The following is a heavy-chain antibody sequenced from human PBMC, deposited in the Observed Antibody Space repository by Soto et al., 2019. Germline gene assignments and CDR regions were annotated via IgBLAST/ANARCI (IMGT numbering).Heavy chain of an antibody. CDR3: VSGPGTTADY. J-gene: IGHJ4*02. CDR2: TYYTGST. CDR1: GGSISSTRYY. Sequence: PSVTLSLTCTVSGGSISSTRYYWGWIRQPPGKGLEWIGTTYYTGSTYYNPSLKSRVTISVDMSKNQFSLKVRSVTAADTAVYYCVSGPGTTADYWGQGTLVTVSS. D-gene: IGHD1-1*01. V-gene: IGHV4-39*01.